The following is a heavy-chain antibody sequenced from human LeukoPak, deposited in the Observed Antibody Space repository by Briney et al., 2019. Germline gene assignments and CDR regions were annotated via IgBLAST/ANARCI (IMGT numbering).Heavy chain of an antibody. CDR2: ISSSSNYI. CDR1: GFTFSSYA. CDR3: ARVSILIVPYYAFDI. D-gene: IGHD2/OR15-2a*01. V-gene: IGHV3-21*01. J-gene: IGHJ3*02. Sequence: RPGGSLRLSCADSGFTFSSYAMNWVRQAPGKGLEWVSSISSSSNYIYYADSVKGRFTISRDNAKNSLYLQMNSLRAEDTAVYYCARVSILIVPYYAFDIWGQGTMVTVSS.